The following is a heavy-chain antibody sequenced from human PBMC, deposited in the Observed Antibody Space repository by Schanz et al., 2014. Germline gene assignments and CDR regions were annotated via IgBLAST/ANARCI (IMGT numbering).Heavy chain of an antibody. J-gene: IGHJ4*02. D-gene: IGHD5-12*01. CDR3: ARDPNSVNELDY. Sequence: VQLVESGGGVVQPGGSLRLSCSASGFTFSDHWMSWVRQAPGKGLEWVANIKGDSSVKAYVDSVRGRFTLSRDNVKNSVYLQMNSLRVEDTAVYYCARDPNSVNELDYWGQGTLVTVSS. CDR2: IKGDSSVK. CDR1: GFTFSDHW. V-gene: IGHV3-7*03.